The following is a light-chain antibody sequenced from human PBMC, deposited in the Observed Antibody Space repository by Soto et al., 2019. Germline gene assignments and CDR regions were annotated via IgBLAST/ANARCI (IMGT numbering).Light chain of an antibody. Sequence: QAVVTQPPSASGTPGQRVTISCSGSSYNIGRKTVNWYQQLPGTAPKLLIYSNNQRPSGVPDRFSGSKSGTSASLAISGLQSEDEADYHCATWDDSLNGPVFGGGTKLTVL. CDR3: ATWDDSLNGPV. CDR1: SYNIGRKT. CDR2: SNN. J-gene: IGLJ3*02. V-gene: IGLV1-44*01.